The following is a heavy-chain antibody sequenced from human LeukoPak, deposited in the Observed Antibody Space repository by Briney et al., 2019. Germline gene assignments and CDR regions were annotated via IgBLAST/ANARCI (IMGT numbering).Heavy chain of an antibody. CDR3: ATVPSPYDYVWGSPGDYGMDV. CDR2: FDPEDGET. J-gene: IGHJ6*02. D-gene: IGHD3-16*01. V-gene: IGHV1-24*01. CDR1: GYTLTELS. Sequence: GASVKVSCKVSGYTLTELSMHWVRQAPGRGLEWRGGFDPEDGETIYAQKFQGRVTMTEDTSTDTAYMELSSLRSEDTAVYYCATVPSPYDYVWGSPGDYGMDVWGQGTTVTVSS.